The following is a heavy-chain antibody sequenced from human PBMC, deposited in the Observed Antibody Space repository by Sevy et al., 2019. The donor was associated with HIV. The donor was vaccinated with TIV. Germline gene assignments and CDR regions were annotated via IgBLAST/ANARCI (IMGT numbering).Heavy chain of an antibody. J-gene: IGHJ4*02. CDR2: ISYDGSNK. V-gene: IGHV3-30-3*01. D-gene: IGHD6-19*01. CDR3: ARASSGWYDY. CDR1: GFTFSSYA. Sequence: GGSLRLSCAASGFTFSSYAMHWVRQAPGKGLEWVAVISYDGSNKYYADSVKGRFTISRDNSKNTLYLQMNSLRAADTAVYYCARASSGWYDYWGQGTLVTVSS.